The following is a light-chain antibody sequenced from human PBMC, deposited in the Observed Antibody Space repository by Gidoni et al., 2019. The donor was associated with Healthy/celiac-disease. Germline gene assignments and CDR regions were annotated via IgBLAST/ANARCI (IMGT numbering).Light chain of an antibody. CDR2: AAS. CDR1: QGISSY. Sequence: DIQLTQSPSFLSASVGDRVTITCRASQGISSYLAWYQQKPGKAPKLLIYAASTLQSGVPSRLSGSGSGKEFTLTISSLQPEDFANYYCQQPRVFGPGTKVDIK. V-gene: IGKV1-9*01. J-gene: IGKJ3*01. CDR3: QQPRV.